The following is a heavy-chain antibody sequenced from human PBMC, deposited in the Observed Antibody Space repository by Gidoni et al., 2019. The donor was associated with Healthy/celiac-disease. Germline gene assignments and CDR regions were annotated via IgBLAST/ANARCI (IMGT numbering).Heavy chain of an antibody. Sequence: QLQLQESGPGLVTPSETLSLTCTVSGGSISSSSYYWGWIRQPPGKGLEWIGSIYYSGSTYYNPSLKSRVTISVDTSKNQFSLKLSSVTAADTAVYYCARMASATTVVTDWYFDLWGRGTLVTVSS. CDR1: GGSISSSSYY. V-gene: IGHV4-39*01. J-gene: IGHJ2*01. CDR3: ARMASATTVVTDWYFDL. D-gene: IGHD4-17*01. CDR2: IYYSGST.